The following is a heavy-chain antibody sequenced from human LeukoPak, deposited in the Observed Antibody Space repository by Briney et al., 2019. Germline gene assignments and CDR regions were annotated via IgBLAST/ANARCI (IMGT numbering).Heavy chain of an antibody. CDR1: GFTFSSYD. V-gene: IGHV3-48*01. Sequence: GGSLRLSCAASGFTFSSYDMNWVRQAPGKGLEWVSYISSSGSTIYYAGSVRGRVTISRDNAKNSLYLQMNSLRAEDTAVYYCARATRGVASDFDYWGQGTLVTVSS. D-gene: IGHD2-15*01. CDR2: ISSSGSTI. J-gene: IGHJ4*02. CDR3: ARATRGVASDFDY.